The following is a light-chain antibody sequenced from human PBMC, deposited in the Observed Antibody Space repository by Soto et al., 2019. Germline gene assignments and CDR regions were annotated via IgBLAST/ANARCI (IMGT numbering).Light chain of an antibody. CDR1: SSDVGGYNY. V-gene: IGLV2-14*01. Sequence: QSVLTQPASVSGSPGQSITISCTGTSSDVGGYNYVSWYQQHPGKAPKLMIYDVSNRPSGVSNRFSGSKSGNTAPLTISGLQAEEEADYSCSSYTSSSTSPYVFGTGTKVTVL. CDR2: DVS. J-gene: IGLJ1*01. CDR3: SSYTSSSTSPYV.